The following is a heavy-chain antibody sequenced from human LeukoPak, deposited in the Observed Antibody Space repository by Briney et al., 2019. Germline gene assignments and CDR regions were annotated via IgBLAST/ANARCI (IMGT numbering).Heavy chain of an antibody. CDR3: ARDVNWGSVDY. CDR2: ISSSGSTI. Sequence: GGSLRLSCAASGFTFSDYYMSWIRQAPGKGLEGVSYISSSGSTIYYADSVKGRFTISRDNAKNSLYLQMNSLRAEDTAVYYCARDVNWGSVDYWGQGTLVTVSS. J-gene: IGHJ4*02. D-gene: IGHD7-27*01. CDR1: GFTFSDYY. V-gene: IGHV3-11*01.